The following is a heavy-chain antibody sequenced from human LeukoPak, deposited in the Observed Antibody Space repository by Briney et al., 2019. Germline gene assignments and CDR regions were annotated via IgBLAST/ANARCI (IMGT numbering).Heavy chain of an antibody. CDR2: INPNSGGT. V-gene: IGHV1-2*02. Sequence: ASVKVSCKASGYTFTGYYIHWVRQAPGQGLEWMGWINPNSGGTNYAPKFQGRVTMTRDTSISTAYMELSRLRSDDTAVYYCARDFAVIAVAGNFDYWGQGTLVTVSS. D-gene: IGHD6-19*01. J-gene: IGHJ4*02. CDR3: ARDFAVIAVAGNFDY. CDR1: GYTFTGYY.